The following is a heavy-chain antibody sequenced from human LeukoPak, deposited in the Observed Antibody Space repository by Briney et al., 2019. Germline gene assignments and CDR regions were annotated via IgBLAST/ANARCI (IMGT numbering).Heavy chain of an antibody. V-gene: IGHV3-7*01. Sequence: GGSLRLSCPASGFTFSSYWMSGVRQAPGRGLEGVANIKQDGSEKYYVDSVKGRFTISRDNAKNSLYLQMNSLRAEDTAVYYCARGGIAAAPFDPWGQGTLVTVSS. CDR2: IKQDGSEK. D-gene: IGHD6-13*01. CDR1: GFTFSSYW. CDR3: ARGGIAAAPFDP. J-gene: IGHJ5*02.